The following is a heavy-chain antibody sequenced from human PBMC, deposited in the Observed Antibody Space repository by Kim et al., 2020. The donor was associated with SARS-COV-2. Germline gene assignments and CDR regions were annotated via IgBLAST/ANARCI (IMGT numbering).Heavy chain of an antibody. CDR1: GYSFTSYW. J-gene: IGHJ3*02. V-gene: IGHV5-51*01. Sequence: GESLKISCKGSGYSFTSYWIGWVRQMPGKGLEWMGIIYPGDSDTRYSPSFQGQVTISADKSISTAYLQWSSLKASDTAMYYCASHRQVGSSWYHAFDIWGQGTMVTVSS. CDR2: IYPGDSDT. CDR3: ASHRQVGSSWYHAFDI. D-gene: IGHD6-13*01.